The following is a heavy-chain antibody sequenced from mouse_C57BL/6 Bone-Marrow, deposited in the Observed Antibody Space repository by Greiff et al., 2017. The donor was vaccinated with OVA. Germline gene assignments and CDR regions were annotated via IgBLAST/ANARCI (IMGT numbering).Heavy chain of an antibody. D-gene: IGHD2-2*01. Sequence: EVQLQQSGPVLVKPGASVKMSCKASGYTFTDYYMNWVKQSHGKSLEWIGVINPYNGGTSYNQKFKGKATLTVDKSSSTAYMELNSLTSEDSAVYYCATLLLWVRQRYFDVWGTGTTVTVSS. CDR1: GYTFTDYY. V-gene: IGHV1-19*01. CDR2: INPYNGGT. J-gene: IGHJ1*03. CDR3: ATLLLWVRQRYFDV.